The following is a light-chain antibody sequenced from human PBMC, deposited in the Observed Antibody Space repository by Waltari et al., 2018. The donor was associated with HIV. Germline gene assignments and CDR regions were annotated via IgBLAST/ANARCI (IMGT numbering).Light chain of an antibody. CDR3: MSWHTSAWV. CDR2: YKSDSEK. J-gene: IGLJ3*02. Sequence: QAVMTQPASLSASPAASARLPCTLRIRSNVATNKLSWYQQKPGSPHQYLLKYKSDSEKQQGSGVSSRFSGSKDASANAGILRISGLQSEDEADYYCMSWHTSAWVFGGGTKLTVL. CDR1: IRSNVATNK. V-gene: IGLV5-45*01.